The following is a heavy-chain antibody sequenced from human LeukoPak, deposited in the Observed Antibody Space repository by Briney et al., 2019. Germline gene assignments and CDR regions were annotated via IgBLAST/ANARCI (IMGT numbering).Heavy chain of an antibody. CDR1: GCSISSSSYY. CDR2: IYYSGST. Sequence: SETLSLTCTVSGCSISSSSYYWGWLRQPPGKGLEWIGSIYYSGSTYYNPSLKSRVTISVDTSKNQFSLKLSSVTAADTAVYYCARVDTPHYYYYMDVWGKGTTVTVSS. V-gene: IGHV4-39*07. J-gene: IGHJ6*03. CDR3: ARVDTPHYYYYMDV. D-gene: IGHD3-9*01.